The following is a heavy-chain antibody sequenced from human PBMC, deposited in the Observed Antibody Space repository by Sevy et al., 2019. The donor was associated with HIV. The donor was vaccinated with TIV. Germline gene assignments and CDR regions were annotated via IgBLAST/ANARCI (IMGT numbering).Heavy chain of an antibody. CDR2: ISGRGGST. CDR3: AKDERDFWSGPNTVRYFDY. J-gene: IGHJ4*02. D-gene: IGHD3-3*01. CDR1: GFTFSSYA. V-gene: IGHV3-23*01. Sequence: GGSLRLSCAASGFTFSSYAMSWVRQAPGKGLEWVSAISGRGGSTYYADSVKGRFTISRDNSKNTLYLQMNSLRAEDTAVYYSAKDERDFWSGPNTVRYFDYWGQGTLVTVSS.